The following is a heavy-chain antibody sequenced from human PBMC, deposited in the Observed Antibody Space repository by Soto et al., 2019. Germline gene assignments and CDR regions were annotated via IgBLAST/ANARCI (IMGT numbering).Heavy chain of an antibody. CDR1: GGSISSYY. J-gene: IGHJ4*02. CDR3: ATGAAEGNFDS. V-gene: IGHV4-59*08. Sequence: SETLSLTCTVSGGSISSYYWSWIRQPPGKGLEWIGYIYYSGSTNYNPSLKSRVTISVDTSKNQFSLKLSSVTASDTAVYYCATGAAEGNFDSWGQGTLVTVSS. CDR2: IYYSGST. D-gene: IGHD6-13*01.